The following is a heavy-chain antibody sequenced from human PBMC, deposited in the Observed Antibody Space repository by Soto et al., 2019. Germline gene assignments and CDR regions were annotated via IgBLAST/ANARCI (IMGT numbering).Heavy chain of an antibody. CDR2: IYYSGST. D-gene: IGHD5-18*01. CDR3: TCIFSCGYGYGFYYYGMDV. V-gene: IGHV4-39*01. Sequence: TLSLTCTVSGGSISSSSYYWGWIRQPPGKGLEWIGSIYYSGSTYYNPSLKSRVTISVDTSKSQFSLKLSSVTAADTAVYYCTCIFSCGYGYGFYYYGMDVWGQGTTVTVSS. J-gene: IGHJ6*02. CDR1: GGSISSSSYY.